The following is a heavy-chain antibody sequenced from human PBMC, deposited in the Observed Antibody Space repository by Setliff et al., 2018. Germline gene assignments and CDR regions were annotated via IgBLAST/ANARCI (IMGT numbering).Heavy chain of an antibody. V-gene: IGHV1-8*03. Sequence: ASVKVSCKASGYTFTSYGINWVRQATGQGLKWMGWMNPNSGNTGYAQKFQGRVTITRNTSISTAYMELSSLRSEATAVYYCARRMWELRSDAFDIWGQGTLVTVS. D-gene: IGHD1-26*01. CDR3: ARRMWELRSDAFDI. CDR2: MNPNSGNT. J-gene: IGHJ3*02. CDR1: GYTFTSYG.